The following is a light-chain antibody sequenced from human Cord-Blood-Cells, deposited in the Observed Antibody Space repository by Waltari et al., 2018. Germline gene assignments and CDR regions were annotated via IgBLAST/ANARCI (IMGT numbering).Light chain of an antibody. CDR3: QQYNNWPPIT. Sequence: EIVMTQSPATLSVSPGERATLSCRASQSVSSNLAWYQQKPGQAPRLIIYGASTRATGIPSRFSGIGSGTEFTLTISSLRSEDFAVYYCQQYNNWPPITCGQGTRLESK. J-gene: IGKJ5*01. V-gene: IGKV3-15*01. CDR1: QSVSSN. CDR2: GAS.